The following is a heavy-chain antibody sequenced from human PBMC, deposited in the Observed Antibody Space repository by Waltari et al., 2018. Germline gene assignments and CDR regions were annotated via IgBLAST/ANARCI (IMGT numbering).Heavy chain of an antibody. CDR3: ARGARRTTVSTGWWYFDL. V-gene: IGHV3-74*01. Sequence: EVQLVESGGGLVQSGRSLRLSCAATGFTCSMHWMAWVRQAPGKGLVWVSRSNSDGSNTSYADSVKGRFTISKDNSKNTVYLQMNSLRAEDTAIYYCARGARRTTVSTGWWYFDLWGRGTLVTVSS. J-gene: IGHJ2*01. D-gene: IGHD4-17*01. CDR1: GFTCSMHW. CDR2: SNSDGSNT.